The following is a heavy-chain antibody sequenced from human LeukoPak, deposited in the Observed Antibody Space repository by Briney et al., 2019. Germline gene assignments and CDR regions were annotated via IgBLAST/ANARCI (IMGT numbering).Heavy chain of an antibody. Sequence: PGGSLRLSCAASGFTFSNYGMHWVRQAPGKGLEWVALIWFDGNNKYYADSVKSRFTISRDISKNTLYLQMNSLRAEDTAVYYCARDVVATIGYFDYWGQGTLVTVSS. D-gene: IGHD5-12*01. J-gene: IGHJ4*02. V-gene: IGHV3-33*01. CDR3: ARDVVATIGYFDY. CDR2: IWFDGNNK. CDR1: GFTFSNYG.